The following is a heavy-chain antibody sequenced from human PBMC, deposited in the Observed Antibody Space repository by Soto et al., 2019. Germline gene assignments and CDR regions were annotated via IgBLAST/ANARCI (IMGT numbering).Heavy chain of an antibody. V-gene: IGHV3-30*18. CDR3: AKEGQYYDILTGYRSYYGMDV. CDR2: ISYDGSNK. Sequence: GGSLRLSCAASGFTFSSYGMHWVRQAPGKGLEWVAVISYDGSNKYYADSVKGRFTISRDNSKNTLYPQMNSLRAEDTAVYYCAKEGQYYDILTGYRSYYGMDVWGQGTTVTVSS. CDR1: GFTFSSYG. D-gene: IGHD3-9*01. J-gene: IGHJ6*02.